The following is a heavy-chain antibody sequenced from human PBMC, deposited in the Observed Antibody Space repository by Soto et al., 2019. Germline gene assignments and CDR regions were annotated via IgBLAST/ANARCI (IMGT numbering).Heavy chain of an antibody. CDR1: GFTFSSSA. V-gene: IGHV3-23*01. J-gene: IGHJ5*02. CDR3: ARCTVDTIVTSGWCHYLDP. Sequence: EVQLLDSGGGLLEPGGSLRLSCAASGFTFSSSAMSWVRQATGKGLGWVSAVSGSGGTTYYADSVRGRFTISRDNSKNTLYLQMNSLRAEDTAIYFCARCTVDTIVTSGWCHYLDPWGQGTLVTVSS. CDR2: VSGSGGTT. D-gene: IGHD6-19*01.